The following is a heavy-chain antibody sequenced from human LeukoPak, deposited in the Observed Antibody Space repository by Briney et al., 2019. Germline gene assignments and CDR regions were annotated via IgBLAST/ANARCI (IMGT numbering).Heavy chain of an antibody. CDR2: ISSSSSTI. V-gene: IGHV3-48*04. Sequence: GRSLTLSCAASGYTFSRHGIHWVRQAPGKGLEWVSYISSSSSTIYYADSVKGRFTISRDNAKNSLYLQMNSLRAEDTAVYYCARDRPYYYGMDVWGQGTTVTVSS. J-gene: IGHJ6*02. CDR1: GYTFSRHG. CDR3: ARDRPYYYGMDV. D-gene: IGHD6-6*01.